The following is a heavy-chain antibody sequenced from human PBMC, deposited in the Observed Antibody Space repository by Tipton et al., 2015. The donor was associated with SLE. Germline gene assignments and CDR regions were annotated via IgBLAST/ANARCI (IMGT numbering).Heavy chain of an antibody. CDR2: IYYSGST. V-gene: IGHV4-31*02. CDR1: GGSISSGGYY. CDR3: ARGELTLDAFDI. J-gene: IGHJ3*02. D-gene: IGHD1-26*01. Sequence: LRLSCTVSGGSISSGGYYWSWIRQHPGKGLEWIGYIYYSGSTYYNPSLKSRVTISVDTSKNQFSLKLSSVTAADTAVYYCARGELTLDAFDIWGQGTMVTVSS.